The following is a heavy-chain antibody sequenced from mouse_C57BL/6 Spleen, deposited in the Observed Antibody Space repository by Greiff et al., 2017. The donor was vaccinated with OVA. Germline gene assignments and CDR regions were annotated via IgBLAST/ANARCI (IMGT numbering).Heavy chain of an antibody. CDR2: FHPYNDDT. CDR1: GYTFTTYP. D-gene: IGHD2-3*01. V-gene: IGHV1-47*01. CDR3: ARRADGQRGFAY. Sequence: QVQLQQSGAELVKPGASVKMSCKASGYTFTTYPIEWMKQNHGKSLEWIGNFHPYNDDTKYNEKFKGKATLTVEKSSSTVYLELSSLTSEDSAVYFCARRADGQRGFAYWGQGTLVTVSA. J-gene: IGHJ3*01.